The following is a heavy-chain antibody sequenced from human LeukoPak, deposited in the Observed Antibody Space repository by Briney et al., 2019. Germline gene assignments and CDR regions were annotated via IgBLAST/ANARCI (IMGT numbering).Heavy chain of an antibody. CDR1: GFTFSSYA. CDR3: AKGRKRTTVTTFDY. CDR2: ISGSGGST. V-gene: IGHV3-23*01. Sequence: GGSLRLSCAASGFTFSSYAMSWVRQAPGKGLEWVSAISGSGGSTYYADSVKGRFTISRDNSKNTLYLQMNSLKAEDTAVYYCAKGRKRTTVTTFDYWGQGTLVTVSS. D-gene: IGHD4-17*01. J-gene: IGHJ4*02.